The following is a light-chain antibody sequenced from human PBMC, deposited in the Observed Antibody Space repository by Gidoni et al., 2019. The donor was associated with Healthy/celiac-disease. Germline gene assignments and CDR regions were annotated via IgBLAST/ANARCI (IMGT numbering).Light chain of an antibody. CDR1: SSDVGGYNY. CDR2: EVS. CDR3: SSYTSNSTLYV. J-gene: IGLJ1*01. Sequence: QSALTQPASVSTSPGQSITISCTGTSSDVGGYNYVSWYQQHPGKAPKLMIYEVSNRPSGVPDRFSGSKSGNTASLTISGLQAKDEADYYCSSYTSNSTLYVFGTGTKVTVL. V-gene: IGLV2-14*01.